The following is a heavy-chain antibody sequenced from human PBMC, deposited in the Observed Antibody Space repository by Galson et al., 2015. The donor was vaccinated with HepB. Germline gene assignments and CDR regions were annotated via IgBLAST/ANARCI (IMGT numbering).Heavy chain of an antibody. CDR1: GFTFSNHA. Sequence: SLRLSCAASGFTFSNHAMSWVRQAPGKGLEWVSGTSGSGDATYYADSVKGRFTISRDNSKNTLYLQMNSLRADDTAVYYCAKDPYSNYSNWFDPWGQGTLVTVSS. V-gene: IGHV3-23*01. J-gene: IGHJ5*02. D-gene: IGHD4-11*01. CDR3: AKDPYSNYSNWFDP. CDR2: TSGSGDAT.